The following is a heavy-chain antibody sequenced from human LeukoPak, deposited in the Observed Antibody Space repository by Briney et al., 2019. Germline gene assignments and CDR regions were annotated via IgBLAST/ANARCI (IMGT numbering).Heavy chain of an antibody. Sequence: SETLSLTCTVSGGSISSSSYYWGWIRQPPGKGLEWIGSIYYSGSTYYNPSLKSRVTISVDTSKNQFSLKLSSVTAADTAVYYCARYYYDSSGYWYFDLWGRGTLVTASS. J-gene: IGHJ2*01. V-gene: IGHV4-39*01. CDR3: ARYYYDSSGYWYFDL. D-gene: IGHD3-22*01. CDR1: GGSISSSSYY. CDR2: IYYSGST.